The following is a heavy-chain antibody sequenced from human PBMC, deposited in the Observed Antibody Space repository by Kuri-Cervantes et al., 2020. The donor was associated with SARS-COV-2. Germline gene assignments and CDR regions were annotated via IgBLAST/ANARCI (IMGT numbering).Heavy chain of an antibody. Sequence: ESLKISCTVSGGSISSSSYYWGWIRQPPGKGLEWIGSIYYSGSTNYNPSLKSRVTISVDTSKNQFSLKLSSVTAADTAVYYCARGVVVVPAAVIFFDYWGQGTLVTVSS. J-gene: IGHJ4*02. CDR2: IYYSGST. CDR3: ARGVVVVPAAVIFFDY. V-gene: IGHV4-39*07. D-gene: IGHD2-2*01. CDR1: GGSISSSSYY.